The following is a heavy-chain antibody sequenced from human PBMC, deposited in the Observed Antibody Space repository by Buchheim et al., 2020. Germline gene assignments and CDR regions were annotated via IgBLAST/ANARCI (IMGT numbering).Heavy chain of an antibody. J-gene: IGHJ6*02. CDR3: AIYQYSSGWYRDYYYYYGMDV. Sequence: EVQMVDSGGGLVQPGGSLRLSCAASGFTFSSYWMSWVRQAPGKGLEWVANIKQDGSEKYYVDSVKGRFTISRDNAKNSLYLQMNSLRAEDTAVYYCAIYQYSSGWYRDYYYYYGMDVWGQGTT. CDR2: IKQDGSEK. CDR1: GFTFSSYW. D-gene: IGHD6-19*01. V-gene: IGHV3-7*01.